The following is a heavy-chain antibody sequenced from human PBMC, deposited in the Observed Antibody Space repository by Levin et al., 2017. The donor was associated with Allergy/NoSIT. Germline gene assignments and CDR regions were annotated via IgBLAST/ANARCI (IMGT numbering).Heavy chain of an antibody. D-gene: IGHD3-22*01. V-gene: IGHV1-18*01. CDR1: GYTFTSYG. Sequence: GESLKISCKASGYTFTSYGISWVRQAPGQGLEWMGWISAYNGNTNYAQKLQGRVTMTTDTSTSTAYMELRSLRSDDTAVYYCARDQRPHYYDSSFDAFDIWGQGTMVTVSS. J-gene: IGHJ3*02. CDR3: ARDQRPHYYDSSFDAFDI. CDR2: ISAYNGNT.